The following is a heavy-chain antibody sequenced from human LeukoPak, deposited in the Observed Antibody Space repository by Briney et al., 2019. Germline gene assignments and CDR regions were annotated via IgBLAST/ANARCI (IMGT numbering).Heavy chain of an antibody. Sequence: SETLSLTCTVSGGSIIYNNYYWGWIRQSPGKGLQWIVSVYFSGTTYYSQSLESRLTISIETSKNQFSLKVTSVTAADTAVYYCVRHSPDDDDKVNGYYYYYIDVWGKGTPVSVS. CDR2: VYFSGTT. V-gene: IGHV4-39*01. J-gene: IGHJ6*03. CDR3: VRHSPDDDDKVNGYYYYYIDV. D-gene: IGHD3-22*01. CDR1: GGSIIYNNYY.